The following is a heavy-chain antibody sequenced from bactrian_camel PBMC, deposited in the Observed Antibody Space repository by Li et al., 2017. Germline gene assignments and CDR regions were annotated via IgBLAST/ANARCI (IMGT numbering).Heavy chain of an antibody. Sequence: HVQLVESGGGSVQAGGSLNVSCSYSGPRQTYCMGWFRQAAGKEREAVAGLDADGTTKYPDSVKGRFTFSKDKSKNTLHLQMNSLKSEDTAIYYCAADTSRNYCALYEIPDFPYYSKGTQVTVS. CDR1: GPRQTYC. J-gene: IGHJ4*01. D-gene: IGHD2*01. CDR2: LDADGTT. V-gene: IGHV3S53*01.